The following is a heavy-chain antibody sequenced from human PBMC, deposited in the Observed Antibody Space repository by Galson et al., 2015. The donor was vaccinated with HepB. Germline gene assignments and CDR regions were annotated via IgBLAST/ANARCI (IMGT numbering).Heavy chain of an antibody. CDR2: INPSGGNT. J-gene: IGHJ4*02. D-gene: IGHD5-12*01. V-gene: IGHV1-46*04. CDR1: GYTLTSQY. CDR3: ARAKSWLRGDFDH. Sequence: SEKVSCKASGYTLTSQYMQWLRQAPGQGLEWMGIINPSGGNTRFEQKLQGRVTLTRDTCTSTLYIDLSSLRYEYTAVYYCARAKSWLRGDFDHWGQGTQVTVSS.